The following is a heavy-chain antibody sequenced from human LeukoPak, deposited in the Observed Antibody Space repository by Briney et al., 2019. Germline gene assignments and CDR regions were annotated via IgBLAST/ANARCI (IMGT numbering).Heavy chain of an antibody. CDR1: GYTFTLYY. Sequence: ASVTVSFMASGYTFTLYYMHWVGQAPGREREGMGWIYPNSGGTNYAQKFHGRVTMTRDTSISTAYMELSRLRSDDTAVYYCARALGIAAAGDYFDYWGQGTLVTVSS. V-gene: IGHV1-2*02. CDR3: ARALGIAAAGDYFDY. D-gene: IGHD6-13*01. CDR2: IYPNSGGT. J-gene: IGHJ4*02.